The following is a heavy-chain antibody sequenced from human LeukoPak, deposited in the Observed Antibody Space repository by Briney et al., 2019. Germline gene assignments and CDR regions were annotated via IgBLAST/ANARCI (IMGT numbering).Heavy chain of an antibody. V-gene: IGHV4-34*01. CDR3: ARNWNDWTDWFDP. CDR2: INHSGST. D-gene: IGHD1-1*01. Sequence: SETLSLTCAVYGGSLSGYYRSWIRQPPGKGLEWIGEINHSGSTNYNPSLKSRVTISVDTSKNQFSLKLSSVTAADTAVYYCARNWNDWTDWFDPWGQGTLVTVSS. CDR1: GGSLSGYY. J-gene: IGHJ5*02.